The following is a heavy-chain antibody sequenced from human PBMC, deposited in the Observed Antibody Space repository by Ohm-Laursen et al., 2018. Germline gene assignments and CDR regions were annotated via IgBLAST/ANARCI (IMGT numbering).Heavy chain of an antibody. CDR3: ARGDARKTGTTQYYYGMDV. D-gene: IGHD1-1*01. J-gene: IGHJ6*02. CDR1: GFTFSDYY. CDR2: IGGSGSPI. Sequence: SLRLSCAASGFTFSDYYMTWIRQAPGKGLEWVSYIGGSGSPIYYADSVKGRFTISRDNAKNSLYLQMNSLRAEDTAVYYCARGDARKTGTTQYYYGMDVWGQGTTVTVSS. V-gene: IGHV3-11*01.